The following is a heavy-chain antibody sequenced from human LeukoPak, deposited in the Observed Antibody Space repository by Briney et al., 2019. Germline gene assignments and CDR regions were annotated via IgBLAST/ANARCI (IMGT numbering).Heavy chain of an antibody. CDR3: AHSPYSTNWLFFDY. CDR2: IYWNDDV. D-gene: IGHD3-9*01. Sequence: SGPTLVQPTQTLTLTCTFSGFSLSTSGVGVGWIRQPPGEALDWLALIYWNDDVPYSPSLRSRLTITKDTSKNQVVLTMTNMGPVDTATYYCAHSPYSTNWLFFDYWGQGTLVTVSS. CDR1: GFSLSTSGVG. V-gene: IGHV2-5*01. J-gene: IGHJ4*02.